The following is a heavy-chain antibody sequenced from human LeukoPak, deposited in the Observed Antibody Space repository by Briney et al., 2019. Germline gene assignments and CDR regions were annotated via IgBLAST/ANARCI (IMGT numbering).Heavy chain of an antibody. J-gene: IGHJ4*02. V-gene: IGHV1-69*13. CDR1: GGTFSSYA. CDR3: ARITHTAMDRDFDY. Sequence: ASVKVSCTPSGGTFSSYAISWVRQAPGQGLEWMGGIIPTFGTANYAQKFQGRVTITADESTSTAYMELSSLRSEDTAVYYCARITHTAMDRDFDYWGQGTLVTVSS. D-gene: IGHD5-18*01. CDR2: IIPTFGTA.